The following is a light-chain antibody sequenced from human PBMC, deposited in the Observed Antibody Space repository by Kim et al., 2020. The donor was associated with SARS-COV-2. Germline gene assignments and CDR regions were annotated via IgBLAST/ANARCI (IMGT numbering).Light chain of an antibody. V-gene: IGLV1-40*01. CDR1: NSNLGADYE. Sequence: RVTAACHGSNSNLGADYEVPWYQEVPGTAPKLLIYGKSNRHSGVPDRFSGSKTGTSASLAITELQAEDEADYCCQSYDISLSGYVFGTGTKVTVL. CDR3: QSYDISLSGYV. CDR2: GKS. J-gene: IGLJ1*01.